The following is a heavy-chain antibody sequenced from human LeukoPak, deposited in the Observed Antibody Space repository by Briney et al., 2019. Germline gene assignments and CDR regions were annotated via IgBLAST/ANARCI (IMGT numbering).Heavy chain of an antibody. V-gene: IGHV4-59*08. D-gene: IGHD6-19*01. J-gene: IGHJ4*02. Sequence: PSETLSLTCTVSGGSISSYYWSWIRQPPGKGLEWIGYIYYSGSTNYNPSLKSRVTISVDTSKNQFSLKLSSVTAAHTAVYYCARHLSGWYSGYYFDYWGQGTLVTVSS. CDR3: ARHLSGWYSGYYFDY. CDR2: IYYSGST. CDR1: GGSISSYY.